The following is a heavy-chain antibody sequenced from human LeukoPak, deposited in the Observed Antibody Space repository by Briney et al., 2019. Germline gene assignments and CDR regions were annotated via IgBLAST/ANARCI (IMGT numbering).Heavy chain of an antibody. J-gene: IGHJ4*02. V-gene: IGHV3-7*01. Sequence: GGSLRLSCAASGFTFTDFWMTWVRQAPGKGLEWVANIKEDSRATFYGASVKGRFTISRDNSKSSLYLQMNGLEDTAVYYCATTAATAGGPYWGQGTLVTVSS. CDR3: ATTAATAGGPY. D-gene: IGHD6-13*01. CDR1: GFTFTDFW. CDR2: IKEDSRAT.